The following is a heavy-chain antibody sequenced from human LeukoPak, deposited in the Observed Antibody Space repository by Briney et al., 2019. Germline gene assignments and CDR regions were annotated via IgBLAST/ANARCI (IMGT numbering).Heavy chain of an antibody. CDR2: INHSGST. Sequence: SETLSLTCAVYGGSFSGYYWSWIRQPPGKGLEWIGEINHSGSTNYNPSLKSRVTISVDTSKNQFSLKLSSVTAADTAVYYCARTSRYGSGYLNLYYYYGMDVWGQGTTVTVSS. D-gene: IGHD3-10*01. J-gene: IGHJ6*02. V-gene: IGHV4-34*01. CDR1: GGSFSGYY. CDR3: ARTSRYGSGYLNLYYYYGMDV.